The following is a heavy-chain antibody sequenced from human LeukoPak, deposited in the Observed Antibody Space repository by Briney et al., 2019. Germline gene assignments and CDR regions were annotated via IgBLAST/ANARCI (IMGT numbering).Heavy chain of an antibody. CDR3: ARAPVLQFLEWLSSPFCY. CDR2: INPNSGGT. CDR1: GYTFTGYY. D-gene: IGHD3-3*01. Sequence: ASVKVSCKASGYTFTGYYTHWVRQAPGQGLEWMGWINPNSGGTNYAQKFQGRVTMTRDTSISTAYMELSRLRSDDTAVYYCARAPVLQFLEWLSSPFCYWGKVTLVTVSS. J-gene: IGHJ4*02. V-gene: IGHV1-2*02.